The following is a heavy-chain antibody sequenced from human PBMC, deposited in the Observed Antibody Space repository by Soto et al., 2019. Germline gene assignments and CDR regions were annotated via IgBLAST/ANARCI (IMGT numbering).Heavy chain of an antibody. CDR2: IIPIFGTA. J-gene: IGHJ4*02. V-gene: IGHV1-69*13. D-gene: IGHD3-10*01. Sequence: AVKVSCPSSGGTFSSYAISWVRQAPGQGLEWMGGIIPIFGTANYAQKFQGRVTITADESTSTAYMELSSLRSEDTAVYYCAREATMARGINYFDDWGQGSRVTV. CDR1: GGTFSSYA. CDR3: AREATMARGINYFDD.